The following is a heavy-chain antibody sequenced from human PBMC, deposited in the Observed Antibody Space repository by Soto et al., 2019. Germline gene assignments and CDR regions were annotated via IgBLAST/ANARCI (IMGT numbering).Heavy chain of an antibody. Sequence: GGSLRLSCAASGFTFSSYAMSWVRQAPGKGLEWVSAISGSGGSTYYADSVKGRFTISRDNSKNTLYLQMNSLRAEDTAGYYCARMPGPRTSRRTLNDYGGNSVSYWGQGTLVTVSS. J-gene: IGHJ4*02. V-gene: IGHV3-23*01. CDR1: GFTFSSYA. CDR2: ISGSGGST. CDR3: ARMPGPRTSRRTLNDYGGNSVSY. D-gene: IGHD4-17*01.